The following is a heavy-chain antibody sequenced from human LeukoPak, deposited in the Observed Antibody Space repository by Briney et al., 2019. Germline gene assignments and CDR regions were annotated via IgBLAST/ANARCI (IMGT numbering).Heavy chain of an antibody. CDR2: IYYSGST. J-gene: IGHJ4*02. CDR3: ARDRLPLLRSTAARGPSDY. V-gene: IGHV4-59*01. D-gene: IGHD6-6*01. CDR1: GGSISSYY. Sequence: SETLSLTCTVSGGSISSYYWSWIRQPPGKGLEWIGYIYYSGSTNYNPSLKSRVTISVDTSKNQFSLKLSSVTAADTAVYYCARDRLPLLRSTAARGPSDYWGQGTLVTVSS.